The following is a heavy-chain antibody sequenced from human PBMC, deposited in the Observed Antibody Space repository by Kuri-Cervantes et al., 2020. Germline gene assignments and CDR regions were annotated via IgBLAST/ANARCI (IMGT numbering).Heavy chain of an antibody. D-gene: IGHD3-3*01. CDR2: MNPNSGNT. CDR3: ARGPSYYDFWSGYVTYYYYYMDV. J-gene: IGHJ6*03. Sequence: ASVKVSCKASGYTFTSYAINWVRQATGQGLEWMGWMNPNSGNTGYAQKFQGRVTMTRNTSISTAYMELSSLRSEDTAVYYCARGPSYYDFWSGYVTYYYYYMDVWGKGTTVTVSS. CDR1: GYTFTSYA. V-gene: IGHV1-8*01.